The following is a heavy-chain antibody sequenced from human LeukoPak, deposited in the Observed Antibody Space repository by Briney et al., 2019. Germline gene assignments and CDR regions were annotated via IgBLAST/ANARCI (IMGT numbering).Heavy chain of an antibody. D-gene: IGHD3-10*01. J-gene: IGHJ4*02. CDR1: GFTFTSYA. V-gene: IGHV3-23*01. Sequence: GGSLRLSCAASGFTFTSYAMNWVRQAPGKGLEWVSGITGSGGSTYYADSVTGRFTVSRDNSKNSLYLQMNSLRAEDTAVYYCARDWFSMVPGVRGTKLYFFDYWGQGTVVTVSS. CDR2: ITGSGGST. CDR3: ARDWFSMVPGVRGTKLYFFDY.